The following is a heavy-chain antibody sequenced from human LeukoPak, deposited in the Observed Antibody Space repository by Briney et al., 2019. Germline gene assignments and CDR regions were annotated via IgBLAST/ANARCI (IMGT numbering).Heavy chain of an antibody. CDR1: GYTFTSYG. Sequence: ASVKVSCKASGYTFTSYGISWVRQAPGQGLEWMGWISAYNDNTNYVQKFQGRVTMTTDTSTSTAYMELRSLSPDDTAAYYCARDQPGDTLSEYWGQGTLVTVSS. CDR3: ARDQPGDTLSEY. J-gene: IGHJ4*02. CDR2: ISAYNDNT. D-gene: IGHD2-21*02. V-gene: IGHV1-18*01.